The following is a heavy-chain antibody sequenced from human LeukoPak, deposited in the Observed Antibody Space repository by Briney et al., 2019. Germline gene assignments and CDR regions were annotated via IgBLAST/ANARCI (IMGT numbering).Heavy chain of an antibody. Sequence: PGGSLRLSCAASGFTFSTYWMHWVRQAPGKGLVGVAQINSDGSSTSYADSVKGRFTISRDNVKNTLYLQMINLRAEDTAVYYCGSLTVVAKDHWGQGTLVTVSS. D-gene: IGHD3-22*01. J-gene: IGHJ4*02. CDR1: GFTFSTYW. CDR2: INSDGSST. V-gene: IGHV3-74*01. CDR3: GSLTVVAKDH.